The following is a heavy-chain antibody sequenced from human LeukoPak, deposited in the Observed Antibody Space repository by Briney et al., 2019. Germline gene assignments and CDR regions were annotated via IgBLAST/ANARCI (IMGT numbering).Heavy chain of an antibody. J-gene: IGHJ4*02. CDR3: ASDSSRWFGESWAYYFDY. D-gene: IGHD3-10*01. Sequence: PGGSLRLSCAASGFTFSIYEMNWVRQAPGKGLEWVSYISSSGSTIYYADSVKGRFTISRDNAKNSLYLQMNSLRAEDTAVYYCASDSSRWFGESWAYYFDYWGQGTLVTVSS. CDR2: ISSSGSTI. V-gene: IGHV3-48*03. CDR1: GFTFSIYE.